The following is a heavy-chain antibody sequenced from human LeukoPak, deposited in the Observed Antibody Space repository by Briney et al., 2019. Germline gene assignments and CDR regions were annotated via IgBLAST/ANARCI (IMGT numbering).Heavy chain of an antibody. V-gene: IGHV1-8*02. J-gene: IGHJ4*02. CDR2: MNPGSGDT. CDR3: ARGLGDYNTDWFPVSGY. D-gene: IGHD3-9*01. Sequence: VASVKVSCKASGYSFINFGLSWVRQAPGQGLEWMGWMNPGSGDTAYAQKFQGRVTMTRDTSMSTAYMELNSLGSEDTAIYYCARGLGDYNTDWFPVSGYWGQGTPVTVSS. CDR1: GYSFINFG.